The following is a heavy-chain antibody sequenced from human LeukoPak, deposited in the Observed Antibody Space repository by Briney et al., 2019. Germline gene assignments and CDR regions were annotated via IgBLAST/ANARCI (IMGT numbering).Heavy chain of an antibody. CDR1: AGSFSGYY. CDR3: ARGSLLRYFHWFPLY. Sequence: PSETLSLTCAVYAGSFSGYYWSWIRQPPGKGLEWIGEINHSGSTNYSPSLKSRVTISVDTSKNQFSLKLSSVTAADTAVYYCARGSLLRYFHWFPLYWGQGTLVTVSS. D-gene: IGHD3-9*01. J-gene: IGHJ4*02. CDR2: INHSGST. V-gene: IGHV4-34*01.